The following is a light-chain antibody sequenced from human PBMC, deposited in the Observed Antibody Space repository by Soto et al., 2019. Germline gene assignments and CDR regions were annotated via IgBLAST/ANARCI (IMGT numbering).Light chain of an antibody. CDR3: QQNYGTPFT. V-gene: IGKV1-39*01. CDR2: AAS. CDR1: QTITTH. J-gene: IGKJ3*01. Sequence: DTQMTQSPSSLSASVGDRVTITSRASQTITTHLNWYQQRPGKAPKLLIYAASRLQSGVPSRFSGSGSGTDFTLTISSLQPEDFATYYCQQNYGTPFTFGPGTNVDFK.